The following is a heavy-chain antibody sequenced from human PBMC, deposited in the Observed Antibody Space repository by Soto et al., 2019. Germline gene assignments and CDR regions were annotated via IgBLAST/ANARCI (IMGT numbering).Heavy chain of an antibody. V-gene: IGHV3-30*18. Sequence: QPGGSLRLSCAASGFTFSSYGMHWVRQAPGKGLEWVAVISYDGSNKYYADSVKGRFTISRDNSKNTLYLQMNSLRAEDTAVYYCAKDGTLLRAVAGTSPLDYWGQGTLVTVSS. CDR3: AKDGTLLRAVAGTSPLDY. J-gene: IGHJ4*02. D-gene: IGHD6-19*01. CDR2: ISYDGSNK. CDR1: GFTFSSYG.